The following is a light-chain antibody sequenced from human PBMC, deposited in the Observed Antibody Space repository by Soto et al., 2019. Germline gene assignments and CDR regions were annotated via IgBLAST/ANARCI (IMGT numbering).Light chain of an antibody. J-gene: IGKJ1*01. CDR3: QYYGTSPQT. Sequence: EIVMTQSPATLSLSPGERATLSCRASQSVSSSALAWYQQKPGQAPRRLIYGASSRATGIPDRFSGSGSGTDFTLTISRLEPEDFAVYYCQYYGTSPQTFGQGTKVDI. V-gene: IGKV3-20*01. CDR1: QSVSSSA. CDR2: GAS.